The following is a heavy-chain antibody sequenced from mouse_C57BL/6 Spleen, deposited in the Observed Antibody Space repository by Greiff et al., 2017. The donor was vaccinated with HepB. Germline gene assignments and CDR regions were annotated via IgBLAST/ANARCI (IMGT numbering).Heavy chain of an antibody. J-gene: IGHJ1*03. CDR1: GFSLTSYA. Sequence: VKVVESGPGLVAPSQSLSITCTVSGFSLTSYAISWVRQPPGKGLEWLGVIWTGGGTNYNSALKSRLSISKDNSKSQVFLKMNSLQTDDTARYYCATYYGSSYGYFDVWGTGTTVTVSS. CDR3: ATYYGSSYGYFDV. CDR2: IWTGGGT. D-gene: IGHD1-1*01. V-gene: IGHV2-9-1*01.